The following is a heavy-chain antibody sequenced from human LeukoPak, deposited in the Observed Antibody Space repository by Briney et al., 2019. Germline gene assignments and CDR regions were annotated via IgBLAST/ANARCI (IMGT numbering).Heavy chain of an antibody. CDR1: AFTSGGDA. CDR2: ISGSGAST. V-gene: IGHV3-23*01. J-gene: IGHJ4*02. Sequence: GATLRWSCAGTAFTSGGDAMRGVGQAPRKELEWVSSISGSGASTYYADSVKGRLTISRDNSENTLYLQMHSLRAEDTAVYFCARATAMVTRYFDYWGQGTRVTVSS. CDR3: ARATAMVTRYFDY. D-gene: IGHD5-18*01.